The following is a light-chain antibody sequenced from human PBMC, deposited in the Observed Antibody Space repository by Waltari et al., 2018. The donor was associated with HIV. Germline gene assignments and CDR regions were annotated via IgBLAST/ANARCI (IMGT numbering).Light chain of an antibody. V-gene: IGKV4-1*01. J-gene: IGKJ2*01. CDR1: QSVLYSSNNKNY. Sequence: DIVMTQSPDSLVVSLGERATINCKSSQSVLYSSNNKNYLAWYQQKPGQPPKLPIYWASTRESGVPDRFSGSGSGTDFTLTISSLQAEDVAVYYCQQYYSTPRTFGQGTKLEIK. CDR3: QQYYSTPRT. CDR2: WAS.